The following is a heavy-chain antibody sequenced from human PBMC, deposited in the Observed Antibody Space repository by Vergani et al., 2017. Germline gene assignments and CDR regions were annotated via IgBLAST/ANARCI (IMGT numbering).Heavy chain of an antibody. D-gene: IGHD3-22*01. V-gene: IGHV2-5*01. CDR3: AHSRGAYYDSSGYYWYNWFDP. J-gene: IGHJ5*02. CDR1: GFSLSTSGVG. Sequence: QITLKESGPTLVKPTQTLTLTCTFSGFSLSTSGVGVGWIRQPPGKALEWLALIYWNDDKRYSPSLKSRLTITKDTSKKQVVLTMTNMDPVDTARYYCAHSRGAYYDSSGYYWYNWFDPWGQGTLVTVSS. CDR2: IYWNDDK.